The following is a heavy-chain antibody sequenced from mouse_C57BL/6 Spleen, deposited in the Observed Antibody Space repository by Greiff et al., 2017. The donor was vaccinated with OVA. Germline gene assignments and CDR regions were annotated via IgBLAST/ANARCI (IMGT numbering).Heavy chain of an antibody. CDR2: ISYDGSN. V-gene: IGHV3-6*01. J-gene: IGHJ2*01. CDR1: GYSITSGYY. Sequence: EVQLQESGPGLVKPSQSLSLTCSVTGYSITSGYYWNWIRQFPGNKLEWMGYISYDGSNNYNPSLKNRISITRDTSKNQFFQKLNSVTTEDTATYYCARAEDLDYWGQGTTLTVSS. CDR3: ARAEDLDY.